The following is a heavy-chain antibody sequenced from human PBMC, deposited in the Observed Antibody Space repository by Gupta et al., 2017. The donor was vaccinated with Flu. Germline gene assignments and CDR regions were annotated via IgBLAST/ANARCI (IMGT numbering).Heavy chain of an antibody. CDR2: GSGIST. J-gene: IGHJ4*02. CDR3: TPSTPGSVTY. Sequence: GSGISTYYADSVKGRFTISRDNSKNTLFLQLKSLRAEDTAVYYCTPSTPGSVTYWGQGTLVTVSS. V-gene: IGHV3-23*01.